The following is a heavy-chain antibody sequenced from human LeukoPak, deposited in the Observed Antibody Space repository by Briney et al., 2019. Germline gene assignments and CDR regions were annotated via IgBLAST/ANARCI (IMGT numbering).Heavy chain of an antibody. CDR1: GFTFSTYW. D-gene: IGHD3-10*01. J-gene: IGHJ4*02. V-gene: IGHV3-7*01. CDR3: GRELDGSVDY. CDR2: IQQDGIKK. Sequence: PGGSLRLSCAASGFTFSTYWMSWVRQAPGKGLEWVANIQQDGIKKYYVDSVEGRFTISRGNAKNSLFLQMSSLRADDTAVYYCGRELDGSVDYWGQGTLVTVSS.